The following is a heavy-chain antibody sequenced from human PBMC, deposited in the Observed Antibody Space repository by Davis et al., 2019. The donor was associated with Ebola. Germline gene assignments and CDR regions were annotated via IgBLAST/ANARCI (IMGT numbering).Heavy chain of an antibody. CDR1: GGSISSSSYY. Sequence: PSETLSLTCTVSGGSISSSSYYWGWIRQPPGKGLEWIGSIYYSGSTYYNPSLKSRVTMSVDTSKNQFSLKLSSVTAADTAVYYCARGVSSSWYQGMDVWGQGTTVTVSS. D-gene: IGHD6-13*01. CDR2: IYYSGST. CDR3: ARGVSSSWYQGMDV. J-gene: IGHJ6*02. V-gene: IGHV4-39*07.